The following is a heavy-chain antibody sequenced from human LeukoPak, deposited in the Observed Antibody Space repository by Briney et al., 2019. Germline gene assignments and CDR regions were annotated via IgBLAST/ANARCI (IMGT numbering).Heavy chain of an antibody. D-gene: IGHD6-13*01. CDR3: ATEVRSSSWYYYYMDV. Sequence: ASVKVSCKASGGTFSSYAISWVRQAPGQGLEWMGGIIPIFGTANYAQKFQGRVTITADKSTSTAYMELSSLRSEDTAVYYCATEVRSSSWYYYYMDVWGKGTTVTVSS. CDR1: GGTFSSYA. J-gene: IGHJ6*03. V-gene: IGHV1-69*06. CDR2: IIPIFGTA.